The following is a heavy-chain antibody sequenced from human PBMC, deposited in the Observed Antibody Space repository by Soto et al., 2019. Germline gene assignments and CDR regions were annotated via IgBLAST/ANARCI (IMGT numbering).Heavy chain of an antibody. CDR2: INAGNGNT. J-gene: IGHJ4*02. Sequence: ASVKVSCKASGYTFTSYAMHWVRQAPRQRLEWMGWINAGNGNTKYSQKFQGRVTITRDTSASTAYMELSSLRSEDTAVYYCARDPSVSGSYLFDYWGQGTLVTVSS. V-gene: IGHV1-3*01. D-gene: IGHD1-26*01. CDR1: GYTFTSYA. CDR3: ARDPSVSGSYLFDY.